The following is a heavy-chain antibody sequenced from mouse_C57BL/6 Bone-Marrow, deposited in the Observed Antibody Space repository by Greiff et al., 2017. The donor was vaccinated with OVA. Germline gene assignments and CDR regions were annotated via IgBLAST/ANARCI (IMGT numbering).Heavy chain of an antibody. J-gene: IGHJ3*01. Sequence: EVMLVESGGGLVKPGGSLKLSCAASGFTFSSYAMSWVRQTPEKRLEWVATISDGGSYTYYPDNVKGRFTISRDNAKNNLYLQMSHLKSEDTAMYYCARGDGYYEAYWGQGTLVTVSA. CDR3: ARGDGYYEAY. D-gene: IGHD2-3*01. CDR2: ISDGGSYT. V-gene: IGHV5-4*03. CDR1: GFTFSSYA.